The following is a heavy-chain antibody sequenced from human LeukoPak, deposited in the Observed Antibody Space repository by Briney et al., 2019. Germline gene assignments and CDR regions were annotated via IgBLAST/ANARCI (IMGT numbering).Heavy chain of an antibody. J-gene: IGHJ5*01. V-gene: IGHV1-46*01. CDR1: GYTFTSYY. CDR3: AREPYDFWSGYSFWFDS. D-gene: IGHD3-3*01. CDR2: INTSGGST. Sequence: ASVKVSCKASGYTFTSYYMHWVRQAPGQGLEWMGIINTSGGSTSYAQKLQGRVTMTTDTSTSTAYMELRSLRSDDTAVYYCAREPYDFWSGYSFWFDSWGQGTLVTVSS.